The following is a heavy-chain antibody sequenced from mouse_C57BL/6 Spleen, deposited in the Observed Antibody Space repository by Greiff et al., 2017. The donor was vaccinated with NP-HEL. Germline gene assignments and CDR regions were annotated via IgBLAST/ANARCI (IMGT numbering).Heavy chain of an antibody. Sequence: QVQLQQSGPELVKPGASVKISCKASGYAFSSSWMNWVKQRPGKGLEWIGRIYPGDGDTNYNGKFKGKATLTADKSSSTAYMQLSSLTSEDSAVYFCARSRGGGNFDYWGQGTTLTVAS. CDR1: GYAFSSSW. J-gene: IGHJ2*01. V-gene: IGHV1-82*01. CDR2: IYPGDGDT. CDR3: ARSRGGGNFDY.